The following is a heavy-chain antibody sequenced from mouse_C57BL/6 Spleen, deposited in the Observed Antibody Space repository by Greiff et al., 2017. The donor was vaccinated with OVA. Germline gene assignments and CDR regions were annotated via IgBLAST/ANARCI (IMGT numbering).Heavy chain of an antibody. D-gene: IGHD6-1*01. CDR1: GYTFTSYW. V-gene: IGHV1-55*01. CDR2: IYPGSGST. CDR3: ARNGPTQPRDTMDY. J-gene: IGHJ4*01. Sequence: VQLQQPGAELVKPGASVKMSCKASGYTFTSYWITWVKQRPGQGLEWIGDIYPGSGSTNYNEKFKSKATLTVDTSSSTAYMQLSSLTSQDSAVYYSARNGPTQPRDTMDYWGQGTSVTVSS.